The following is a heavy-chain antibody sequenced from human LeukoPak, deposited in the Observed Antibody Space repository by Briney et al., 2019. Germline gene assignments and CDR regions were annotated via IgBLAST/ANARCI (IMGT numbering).Heavy chain of an antibody. CDR3: AKDEVYVGATYFDY. Sequence: GGSLRLSCATSGFTFSHYGMHWVRQAPGKGLEWVAFIRSDGSHDYYADSVKGRFTISRDSSKNTLFLQMNNLRPEDTAVYYCAKDEVYVGATYFDYWGQGTLVTVSS. CDR1: GFTFSHYG. CDR2: IRSDGSHD. J-gene: IGHJ4*02. V-gene: IGHV3-30*02. D-gene: IGHD1-26*01.